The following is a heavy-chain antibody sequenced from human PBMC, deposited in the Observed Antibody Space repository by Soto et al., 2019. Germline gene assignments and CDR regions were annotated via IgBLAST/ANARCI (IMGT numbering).Heavy chain of an antibody. V-gene: IGHV1-18*04. Sequence: GASVKVSCKASGYTFTSYGMSWVRQAPGQGLEWMGWISAYNGNTNYAQKLQGRVTMTTDTSTSTAYMELRSLRSDDTAVYYCARDLKGWQLDGVVWFDPWGQGTLVTVSS. CDR1: GYTFTSYG. CDR3: ARDLKGWQLDGVVWFDP. D-gene: IGHD6-6*01. CDR2: ISAYNGNT. J-gene: IGHJ5*02.